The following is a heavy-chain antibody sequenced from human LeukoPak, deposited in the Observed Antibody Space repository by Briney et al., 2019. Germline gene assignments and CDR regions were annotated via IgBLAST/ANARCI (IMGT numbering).Heavy chain of an antibody. CDR1: GFTVSSNY. D-gene: IGHD1-1*01. Sequence: GGSLRLSCAASGFTVSSNYMSWVRQAPGKGLEWVSVIYSGGSTYYADSVKGRFTISRDNSKHTLYLQMHSLRAEDTAVYYCARISRTTGTNAFDIWGQGTMVTVSS. J-gene: IGHJ3*02. CDR2: IYSGGST. V-gene: IGHV3-53*01. CDR3: ARISRTTGTNAFDI.